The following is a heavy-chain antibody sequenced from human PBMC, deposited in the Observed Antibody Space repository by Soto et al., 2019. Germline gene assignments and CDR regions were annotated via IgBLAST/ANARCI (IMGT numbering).Heavy chain of an antibody. Sequence: GGSLRLSCAASGFTFSSYWMHWVRQAPGKGLVWVSRINSDGSSTSYADSVKGRFTISRDNAKNTLYLQMNSLRAEDTAVYYCARDRVPAAIRTPGWFDPWGQGTLVTVSS. CDR3: ARDRVPAAIRTPGWFDP. J-gene: IGHJ5*02. CDR1: GFTFSSYW. CDR2: INSDGSST. V-gene: IGHV3-74*01. D-gene: IGHD2-2*01.